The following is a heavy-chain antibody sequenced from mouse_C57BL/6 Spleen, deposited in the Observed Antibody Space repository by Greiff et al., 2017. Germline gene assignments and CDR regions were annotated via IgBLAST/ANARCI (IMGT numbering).Heavy chain of an antibody. CDR3: ARRDYDYDYYAMDY. V-gene: IGHV1-66*01. CDR1: GYSFTSYY. D-gene: IGHD2-4*01. J-gene: IGHJ4*01. CDR2: IYPGSGNT. Sequence: QVQLKQSGPELVKPGASVKISCKASGYSFTSYYIHWVKQRPGQGLEWIGWIYPGSGNTKYNEKFKGKATLTADTSSSTAYMQLSSLTSEDSAVYYCARRDYDYDYYAMDYWGQGTSVTVSS.